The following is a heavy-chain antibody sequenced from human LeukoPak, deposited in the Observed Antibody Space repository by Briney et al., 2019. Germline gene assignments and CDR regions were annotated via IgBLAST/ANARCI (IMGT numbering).Heavy chain of an antibody. J-gene: IGHJ1*01. CDR3: GYSSGYQYH. CDR1: GGSFSYYY. D-gene: IGHD3-22*01. V-gene: IGHV4-34*01. CDR2: NNHGGST. Sequence: SETLSLTCAVYGGSFSYYYCSWIRQPPGKGLEWIGENNHGGSTNYSPSLKSRVTISVDTSKNQFSLKLSSVTAADTALYYCGYSSGYQYHWGQGTLVTVSS.